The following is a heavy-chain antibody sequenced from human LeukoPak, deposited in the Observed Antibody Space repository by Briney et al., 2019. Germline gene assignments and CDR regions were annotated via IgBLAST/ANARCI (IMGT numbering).Heavy chain of an antibody. CDR3: ARMSLRSGSRDY. Sequence: GGSLRLSCKGSGYSFASSWIGWVRQMPGKGLEWMGIIYPDDSDTRYSPSFQGQVTISVDKSVSTAYLQWSSLKASDTAMYYCARMSLRSGSRDYWGQGTLVTVSS. V-gene: IGHV5-51*01. J-gene: IGHJ4*02. D-gene: IGHD1-26*01. CDR1: GYSFASSW. CDR2: IYPDDSDT.